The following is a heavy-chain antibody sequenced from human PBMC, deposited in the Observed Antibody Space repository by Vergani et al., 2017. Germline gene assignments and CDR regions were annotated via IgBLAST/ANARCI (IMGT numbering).Heavy chain of an antibody. J-gene: IGHJ4*02. D-gene: IGHD3-9*01. CDR3: ARRSGIVYDIFSGTQYFFDF. CDR1: GFSIDNGYY. CDR2: IYRTGRT. Sequence: QVQLPESGPGLVKPSETLSLTCAVSGFSIDNGYYWDWIRQPPGKGLEWIGSIYRTGRTHFNPSLRRRVTSSVDTSNNHFSLRLNSLTAADTAVYYCARRSGIVYDIFSGTQYFFDFWGQGTLVTVSS. V-gene: IGHV4-38-2*01.